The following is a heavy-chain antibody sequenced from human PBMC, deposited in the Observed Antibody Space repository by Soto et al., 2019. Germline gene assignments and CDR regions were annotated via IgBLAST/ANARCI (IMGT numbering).Heavy chain of an antibody. J-gene: IGHJ6*02. V-gene: IGHV3-33*01. CDR1: GFTFSSYG. Sequence: QVQLVESGGGVVQPGRSLRLSCAASGFTFSSYGMHWVRQAPGKGLEWVAVIWYDGSNKYYADSVKGRFTISRDNSKNTLYLQMNSLSAEDTAVYYCARDPEVTSSYYYYGMDVWGQGTTVTVSS. D-gene: IGHD4-4*01. CDR2: IWYDGSNK. CDR3: ARDPEVTSSYYYYGMDV.